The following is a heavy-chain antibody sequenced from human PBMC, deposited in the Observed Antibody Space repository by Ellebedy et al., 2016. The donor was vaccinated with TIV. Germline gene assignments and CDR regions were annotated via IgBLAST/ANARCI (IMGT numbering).Heavy chain of an antibody. D-gene: IGHD3-10*01. CDR1: GYSFTNYW. CDR2: IYPGGSDT. Sequence: GESLKISCQASGYSFTNYWIGWVRQMPGKGLEWMGIIYPGGSDTRYSPSFEGQVTISVDKSISTAYLQWNSLKASDTATYYCARRMVRGGIRYAMDVWGQGTTVTVSS. V-gene: IGHV5-51*01. CDR3: ARRMVRGGIRYAMDV. J-gene: IGHJ6*02.